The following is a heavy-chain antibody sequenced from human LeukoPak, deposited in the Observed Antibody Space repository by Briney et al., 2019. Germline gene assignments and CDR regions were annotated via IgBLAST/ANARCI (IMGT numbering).Heavy chain of an antibody. Sequence: SETLSLTCTVSGGSISSGGYYWSWIRQPPGKGLEWIGYIYYSGSTYYNPSLTSRVTISVDTSKNQFSLKLSSVTAADTAVYYYAREPLLGSGRPLDYWGQGTLVTVSS. D-gene: IGHD2-15*01. J-gene: IGHJ4*02. CDR3: AREPLLGSGRPLDY. CDR2: IYYSGST. CDR1: GGSISSGGYY. V-gene: IGHV4-30-4*08.